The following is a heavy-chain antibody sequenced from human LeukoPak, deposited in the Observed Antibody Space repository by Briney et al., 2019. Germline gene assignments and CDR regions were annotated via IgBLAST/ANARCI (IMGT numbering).Heavy chain of an antibody. D-gene: IGHD6-25*01. J-gene: IGHJ4*02. CDR2: IYYSGST. CDR3: ASAYPDIAPAY. CDR1: GGPISSGDYY. Sequence: AQTLSLTCTVSGGPISSGDYYWSWIRQPPANGREWIGYIYYSGSTYYNTSLKSRVTISVDTSKNQFSLKLSSVTAADTAVYYCASAYPDIAPAYWGQGTLVTVSS. V-gene: IGHV4-30-4*01.